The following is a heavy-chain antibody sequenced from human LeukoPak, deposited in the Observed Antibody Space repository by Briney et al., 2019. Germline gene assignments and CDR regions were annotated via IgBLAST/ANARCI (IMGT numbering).Heavy chain of an antibody. CDR3: AAGGWLHPFDY. V-gene: IGHV4-38-2*01. Sequence: SETLSLTXAVSGYSISSGYYWGWIRQPPGKGLEWIGSIYHSGSTYYNPSLKSRVTTSVDTSKNQFSLKLSSVTAADTAVYYCAAGGWLHPFDYWGQGTLVTVSS. J-gene: IGHJ4*02. D-gene: IGHD5-12*01. CDR1: GYSISSGYY. CDR2: IYHSGST.